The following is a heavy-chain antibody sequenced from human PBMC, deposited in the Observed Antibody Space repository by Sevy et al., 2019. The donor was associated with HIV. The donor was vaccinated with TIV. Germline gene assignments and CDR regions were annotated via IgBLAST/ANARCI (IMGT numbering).Heavy chain of an antibody. D-gene: IGHD3-10*01. J-gene: IGHJ4*02. Sequence: GGSLRLSCAASGFTFSSYAMSGVRQSPGKGLVWVSAISGSGGSTYYADSVKGRFTISRDNSKHTLYLQMNSLRAEDTAVYYCAKYMVQGVIGYWGQGTLVTVSS. CDR3: AKYMVQGVIGY. CDR1: GFTFSSYA. CDR2: ISGSGGST. V-gene: IGHV3-23*01.